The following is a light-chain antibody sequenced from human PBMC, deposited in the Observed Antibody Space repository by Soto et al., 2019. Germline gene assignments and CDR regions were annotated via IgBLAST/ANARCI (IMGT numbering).Light chain of an antibody. V-gene: IGLV1-47*01. CDR1: TSNIEKFY. CDR3: AAWDDSLRGVV. J-gene: IGLJ2*01. Sequence: QSVLTQPPSASATPGQRVTISCSGSTSNIEKFYVSWYQQLPGTAPKLLVYRDNQRPSGVPDRFSGSKSGTSASLAISGLRSDDEADYYCAAWDDSLRGVVFGGGTKLTVL. CDR2: RDN.